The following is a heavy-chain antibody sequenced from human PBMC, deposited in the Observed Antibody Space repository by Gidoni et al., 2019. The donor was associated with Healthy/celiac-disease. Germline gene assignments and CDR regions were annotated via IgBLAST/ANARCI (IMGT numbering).Heavy chain of an antibody. CDR1: WDSVSSNSAA. V-gene: IGHV6-1*01. J-gene: IGHJ4*02. CDR2: TYYRSKWYN. D-gene: IGHD5-18*01. CDR3: ARVLWIQLWWSFDY. Sequence: QVQLQQSGTGLVTHSQTHSLTCAISWDSVSSNSAAWNWIRQSASRGLEWLGRTYYRSKWYNDYSVSVKSRITITPDSSKNQFSLQLNSVTLEDTAVYYCARVLWIQLWWSFDYWGQGTLVTV.